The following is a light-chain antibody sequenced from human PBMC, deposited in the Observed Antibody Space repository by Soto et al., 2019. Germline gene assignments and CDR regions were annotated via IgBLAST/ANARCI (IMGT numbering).Light chain of an antibody. CDR2: GAS. CDR3: QQYDRWPVT. J-gene: IGKJ4*01. Sequence: EIVWTQSPATLSLSPGERATFSCRASQSVTTNLAWYQHKPGQSPRLLISGASTGASGIPPRFSGSGSGTEFTLTIDRLQSADFAVYYCQQYDRWPVTFGGGTKVDIK. CDR1: QSVTTN. V-gene: IGKV3-15*01.